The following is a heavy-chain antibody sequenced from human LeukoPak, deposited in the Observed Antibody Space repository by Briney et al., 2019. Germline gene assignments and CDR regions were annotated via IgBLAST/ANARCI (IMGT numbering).Heavy chain of an antibody. D-gene: IGHD3-10*01. V-gene: IGHV3-74*01. CDR2: ITSDGSST. CDR1: GFTFSSTW. Sequence: QSGGSLRLSCAASGFTFSSTWMNWVRQGPGEGLEWVPRITSDGSSTIYADSVKGRFTISRDNAKSTVYLQMNSLRAEDTAVYFCARDRYYIFDYWGQGAPVTVSS. CDR3: ARDRYYIFDY. J-gene: IGHJ4*02.